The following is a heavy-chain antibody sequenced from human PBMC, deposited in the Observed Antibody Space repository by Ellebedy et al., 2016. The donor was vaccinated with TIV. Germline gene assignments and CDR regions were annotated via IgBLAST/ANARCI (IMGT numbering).Heavy chain of an antibody. CDR1: GYSFTSYW. CDR3: ARRVWNIVGVPTDMLDY. V-gene: IGHV5-51*01. CDR2: IYPGASDT. Sequence: PGGSLRLSCKGSGYSFTSYWIGWVRQMPGKGLEWMGIIYPGASDTRYSPSFQGQVTISADKSISTAYLQCSSLKASDTAMYYCARRVWNIVGVPTDMLDYWGQGTLVTVSS. J-gene: IGHJ4*02. D-gene: IGHD2-2*01.